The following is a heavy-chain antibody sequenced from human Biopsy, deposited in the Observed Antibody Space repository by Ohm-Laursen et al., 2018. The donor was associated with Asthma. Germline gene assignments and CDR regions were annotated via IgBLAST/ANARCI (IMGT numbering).Heavy chain of an antibody. Sequence: SQTLSLTCAVSGGSISSGGYSWSWIRQPPGKGLEWIGYIYHSGSTYYNPSLKSQVTISVDRSKNQFSLKLSSVTAADTAAYYCARVKDGYNFDYWGQGTLVTVSS. CDR2: IYHSGST. J-gene: IGHJ4*02. CDR1: GGSISSGGYS. V-gene: IGHV4-30-2*01. D-gene: IGHD5-24*01. CDR3: ARVKDGYNFDY.